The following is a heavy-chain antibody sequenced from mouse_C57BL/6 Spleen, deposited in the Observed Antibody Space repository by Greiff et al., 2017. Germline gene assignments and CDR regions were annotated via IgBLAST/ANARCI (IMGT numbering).Heavy chain of an antibody. CDR1: GFTFSSYG. J-gene: IGHJ2*01. CDR3: ARGEVHFDY. Sequence: EVHLVESGGDLVKPGGSLKLSCAASGFTFSSYGMSWVRPTPDKRLEWVATISSGGSYTYYPDSVKGRFTISRDNAKNTLYLQMSSLKSEDTAMYYCARGEVHFDYWGQGTTLTVSS. CDR2: ISSGGSYT. V-gene: IGHV5-6*01.